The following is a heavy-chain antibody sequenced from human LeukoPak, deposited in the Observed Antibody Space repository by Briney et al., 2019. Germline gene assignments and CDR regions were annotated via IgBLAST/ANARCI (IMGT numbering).Heavy chain of an antibody. J-gene: IGHJ5*02. CDR3: ARDLKFYDILTGYYPGWFDP. V-gene: IGHV4-4*02. CDR2: IYHSGST. D-gene: IGHD3-9*01. Sequence: SETLSLTCAVSGGSISSSNWWSWVRQPPGKGLEWIGEIYHSGSTNYNPSLKSRVTISVDKSKNQFSLKLSSVTAADTAVYYCARDLKFYDILTGYYPGWFDPWGQGTLVTVSS. CDR1: GGSISSSNW.